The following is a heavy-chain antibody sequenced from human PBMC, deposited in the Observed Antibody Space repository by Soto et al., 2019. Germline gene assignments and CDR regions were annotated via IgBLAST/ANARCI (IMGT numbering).Heavy chain of an antibody. CDR1: GFTVFNNY. Sequence: EVQLVETGGGLVQPGGSLRLSCAASGFTVFNNYMSWVRQAPGEGLEWVSVIFSGGSTSYADSVKGRFTVSRDSSKNTLYLQMTSLSAEDTAVYYCATHPSSLKWGQGTLVTVSP. J-gene: IGHJ4*02. CDR3: ATHPSSLK. CDR2: IFSGGST. V-gene: IGHV3-53*02.